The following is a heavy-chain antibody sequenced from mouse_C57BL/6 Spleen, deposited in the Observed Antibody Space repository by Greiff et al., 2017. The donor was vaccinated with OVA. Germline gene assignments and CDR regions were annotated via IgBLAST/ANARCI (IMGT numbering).Heavy chain of an antibody. CDR1: GYTFTSYW. V-gene: IGHV1-64*01. J-gene: IGHJ2*01. CDR2: IHPNSGST. D-gene: IGHD1-1*01. Sequence: QVQLQQPGAELVKPGASVKLSCKASGYTFTSYWMHWVKQRPGQGLEWIGMIHPNSGSTNYNEKFKSKATLTVDKSSSTAYRQLSSLTSEDSAVYYCARRVITAVKDYFDYWGQGTTLTVSS. CDR3: ARRVITAVKDYFDY.